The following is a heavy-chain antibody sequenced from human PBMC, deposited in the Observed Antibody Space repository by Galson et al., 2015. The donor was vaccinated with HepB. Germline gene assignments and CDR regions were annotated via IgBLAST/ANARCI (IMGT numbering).Heavy chain of an antibody. CDR1: GFTFTDYH. CDR3: ARDHPGDLTLDY. Sequence: SVKVSCKASGFTFTDYHIHWVRQAPGQGLESMGWISPSGGVTNYAQKFQGRVTVTRDTSISTAYMELSRLTSDDTAIYYCARDHPGDLTLDYWGQGTLLIVSS. J-gene: IGHJ4*01. V-gene: IGHV1-2*02. CDR2: ISPSGGVT.